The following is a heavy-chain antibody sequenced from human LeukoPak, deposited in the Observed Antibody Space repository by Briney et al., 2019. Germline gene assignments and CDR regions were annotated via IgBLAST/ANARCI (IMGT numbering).Heavy chain of an antibody. CDR3: ARDILTGYKYCYYGMDV. CDR2: ISAYNGNT. J-gene: IGHJ6*02. CDR1: GYTFTSYG. Sequence: ASVKVSCKASGYTFTSYGISWVRQAPGQGLEWMGWISAYNGNTNYAQKLQGRVTMTTDTSTSTAYMELRSLRSDDTAVYYCARDILTGYKYCYYGMDVWGQGTTVTVSS. D-gene: IGHD3-9*01. V-gene: IGHV1-18*01.